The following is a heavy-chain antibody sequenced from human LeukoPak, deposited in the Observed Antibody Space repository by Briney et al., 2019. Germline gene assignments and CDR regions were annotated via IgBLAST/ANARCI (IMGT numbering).Heavy chain of an antibody. CDR3: AKDRYSGYDFLDY. D-gene: IGHD5-12*01. Sequence: GRSLRLSCAASGFTFSRYGMHWVRQAPGKGLEWVAAISYDGSNKYYADSVKGRFTISRDNSKNTLYLQMNSLRGEDTAVYYCAKDRYSGYDFLDYWGQGTLVTVSS. CDR2: ISYDGSNK. V-gene: IGHV3-30*18. J-gene: IGHJ4*02. CDR1: GFTFSRYG.